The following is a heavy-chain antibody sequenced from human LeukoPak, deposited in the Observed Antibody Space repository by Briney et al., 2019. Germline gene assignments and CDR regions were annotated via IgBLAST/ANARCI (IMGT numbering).Heavy chain of an antibody. CDR1: GFTLSSYA. V-gene: IGHV3-64*02. CDR3: ARVYGDYTVGYFDY. CDR2: ISSNGGST. Sequence: PGGSLRLSCAASGFTLSSYAMHWVRQAPGKGLEYVSAISSNGGSTYYADSVKGRFTISRDNSKNTLYLQMGSLRAEDMAVYYYARVYGDYTVGYFDYWGQGTLVTVSS. D-gene: IGHD4-17*01. J-gene: IGHJ4*02.